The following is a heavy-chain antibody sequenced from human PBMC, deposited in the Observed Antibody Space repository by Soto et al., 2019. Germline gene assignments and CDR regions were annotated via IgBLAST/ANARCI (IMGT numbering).Heavy chain of an antibody. Sequence: QVQLQESGPGLVKPSQTLSLTCTVSGGSISSGDYYWSWIRQPPGKDLEGIGYIYYSGSTYYNPSLKSRVTISVSTSNTQFSLKLSSVTAAATSVYYCACGAYGSGSYYGGSYYYCMDVCGQGTTVTVSS. CDR3: ACGAYGSGSYYGGSYYYCMDV. CDR2: IYYSGST. CDR1: GGSISSGDYY. J-gene: IGHJ6*02. V-gene: IGHV4-30-4*01. D-gene: IGHD3-10*01.